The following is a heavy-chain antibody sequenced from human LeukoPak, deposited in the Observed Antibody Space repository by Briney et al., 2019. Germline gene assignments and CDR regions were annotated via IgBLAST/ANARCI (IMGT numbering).Heavy chain of an antibody. J-gene: IGHJ4*02. CDR3: AKDVERLDYFDY. D-gene: IGHD3-9*01. Sequence: GGSLRLSCAASGFTFSSYGMHWVRQAPGRGLEWVAVMSYEGTNRYYADSVKGRFTISRDNSKNTLYLLMNSLRAEDTAVYYCAKDVERLDYFDYWGQGTLVTVSS. CDR1: GFTFSSYG. CDR2: MSYEGTNR. V-gene: IGHV3-30*18.